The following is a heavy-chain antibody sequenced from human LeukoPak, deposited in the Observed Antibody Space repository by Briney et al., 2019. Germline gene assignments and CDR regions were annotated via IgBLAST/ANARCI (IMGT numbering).Heavy chain of an antibody. CDR2: INSGSTYT. CDR3: ARSLTTLTYEGY. J-gene: IGHJ4*02. V-gene: IGHV3-21*01. CDR1: GFTFSSYW. D-gene: IGHD1-1*01. Sequence: PGGSLRLSCAASGFTFSSYWMHWVRQAPGKGLEWVSSINSGSTYTYYTESVKGRFTVSRDNAKNSLFLQMNSLRAEDTAIYYCARSLTTLTYEGYWGQGTLVTVSS.